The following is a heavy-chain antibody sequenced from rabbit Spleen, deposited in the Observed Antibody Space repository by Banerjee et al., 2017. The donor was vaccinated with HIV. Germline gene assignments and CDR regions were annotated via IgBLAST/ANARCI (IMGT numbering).Heavy chain of an antibody. Sequence: QEQLEESGGGLVKPEGSLTLTCKASGFSFSDRDVMCWVRQAPGKGLEWIACIVTGSSGSTYYASWAKGRFTITKTSSTTVTLQMTSLTAADTATYFCARGDANLWGPGTHVTVS. D-gene: IGHD2-1*01. CDR2: IVTGSSGST. J-gene: IGHJ4*01. CDR3: ARGDANL. V-gene: IGHV1S45*01. CDR1: GFSFSDRDV.